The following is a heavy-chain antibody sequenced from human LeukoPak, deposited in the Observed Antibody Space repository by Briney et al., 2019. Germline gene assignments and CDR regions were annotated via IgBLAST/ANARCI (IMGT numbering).Heavy chain of an antibody. Sequence: SETLSLTCTVSGGSISSYYWSWIRQPPGKGLEWIGYIYYSGSTSYNPSLKSRVTILVDTSKNQFSLKLSSVTAADNAVYYCARHKRDASLDHALDIWGQGTMVTVSS. CDR1: GGSISSYY. V-gene: IGHV4-59*08. J-gene: IGHJ3*02. CDR2: IYYSGST. CDR3: ARHKRDASLDHALDI. D-gene: IGHD5-24*01.